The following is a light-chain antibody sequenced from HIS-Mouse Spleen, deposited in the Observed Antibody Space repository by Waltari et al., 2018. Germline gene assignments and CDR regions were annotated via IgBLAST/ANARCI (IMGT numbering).Light chain of an antibody. CDR1: SSDVGSYHL. CDR3: CSYAGSSTVV. Sequence: QSALTQSASVSGSPGQSITISCTGTSSDVGSYHLVSWYQQHPCKAPKLMIYEGSKRPSGVSNRFSGSKSGNTASLTISGLQAEDEADYYCCSYAGSSTVVFGGGTKLTVL. J-gene: IGLJ2*01. V-gene: IGLV2-23*01. CDR2: EGS.